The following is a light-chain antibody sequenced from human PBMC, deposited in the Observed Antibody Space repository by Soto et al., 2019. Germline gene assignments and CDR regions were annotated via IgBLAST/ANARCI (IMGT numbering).Light chain of an antibody. J-gene: IGKJ5*01. V-gene: IGKV3-20*01. CDR2: GAS. Sequence: EIVLTQSPSTLSLSPGERATLSCRASQSVSSSYIAWYQQKPGQAPRLLIYGASNRATGIQDRFSGSGSGTDFSLAISRLEPEDFAVYYCQQYGSSPPITFGQGTRLEIK. CDR3: QQYGSSPPIT. CDR1: QSVSSSY.